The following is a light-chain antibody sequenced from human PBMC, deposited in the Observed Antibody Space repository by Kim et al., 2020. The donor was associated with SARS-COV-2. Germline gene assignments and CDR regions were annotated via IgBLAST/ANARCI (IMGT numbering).Light chain of an antibody. Sequence: SPGERATLSCRASQSVSSSYLAWYQQKPGQAPRLLIYGASSRATGIPDRFSSSGSGTDFTLTISRLGPEDFAVYYCQQYGSSPFTFGPGTKVDIK. J-gene: IGKJ3*01. CDR3: QQYGSSPFT. CDR2: GAS. V-gene: IGKV3-20*01. CDR1: QSVSSSY.